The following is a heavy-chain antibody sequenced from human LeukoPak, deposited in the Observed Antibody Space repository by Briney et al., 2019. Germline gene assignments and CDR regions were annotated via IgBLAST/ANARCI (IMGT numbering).Heavy chain of an antibody. V-gene: IGHV4-31*03. D-gene: IGHD6-19*01. CDR1: GGSISSGGYY. Sequence: SETLSLTCTVSGGSISSGGYYWSWIRQHPGKGLEWIGYIYYSGSTYYNPSLKSRVTISVDTSKNQFSLKLSSVTAADTAVYYCAGLNSSGWFFDYWGQGTLVTVSS. CDR3: AGLNSSGWFFDY. CDR2: IYYSGST. J-gene: IGHJ4*02.